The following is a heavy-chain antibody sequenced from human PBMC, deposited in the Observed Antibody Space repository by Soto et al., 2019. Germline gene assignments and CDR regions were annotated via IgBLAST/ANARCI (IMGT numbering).Heavy chain of an antibody. CDR2: INDSGGAT. CDR1: DFTSKNYI. V-gene: IGHV3-23*01. CDR3: AKEGFSSGKAGGFDI. Sequence: EVQVLESGGGLVQPGGSLRLSCGVSDFTSKNYIRGWVRQAPGKGLEWVSTINDSGGATHYADSVKGRFASSRDNSKNTAYMQMSSMRAVVTALYYCAKEGFSSGKAGGFDIWSQGTMVTVYS. J-gene: IGHJ3*02. D-gene: IGHD6-19*01.